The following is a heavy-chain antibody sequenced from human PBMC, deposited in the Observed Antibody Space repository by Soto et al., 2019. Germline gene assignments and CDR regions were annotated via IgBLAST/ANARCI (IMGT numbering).Heavy chain of an antibody. V-gene: IGHV4-31*03. D-gene: IGHD3-16*01. CDR3: ARDSTFDNWFDP. CDR2: IYYSGST. Sequence: SETLSLTCTVSGGSISSGGYYWSWIRQHPGKGLEWIGYIYYSGSTYYNPSLKSRVTISVDTSKNQFSLKLSSVTAADTAVYYCARDSTFDNWFDPRGQGTLVTVSS. CDR1: GGSISSGGYY. J-gene: IGHJ5*02.